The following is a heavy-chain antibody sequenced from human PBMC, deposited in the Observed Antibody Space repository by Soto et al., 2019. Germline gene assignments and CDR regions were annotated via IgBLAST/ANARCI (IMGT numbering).Heavy chain of an antibody. J-gene: IGHJ4*02. D-gene: IGHD3-22*01. CDR2: ISGSGGST. CDR1: GFIFNNYA. Sequence: GGSLRLSCAASGFIFNNYAMNWVRQAPGKGLEWVSTISGSGGSTFHADSVKGRFDISRENSKSKLYLQMNSLRAEDTAVYYCAKARGLYYDSSGYYRYFDYWGQGTLVTVSS. CDR3: AKARGLYYDSSGYYRYFDY. V-gene: IGHV3-23*01.